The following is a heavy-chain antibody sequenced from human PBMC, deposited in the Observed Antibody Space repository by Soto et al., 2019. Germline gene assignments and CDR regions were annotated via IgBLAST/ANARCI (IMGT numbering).Heavy chain of an antibody. CDR2: ISAYNGNT. V-gene: IGHV1-18*01. Sequence: ASVKVSCKASGYTFTSYGISWVRQAPGQGLEWMGWISAYNGNTNYAQKLQGRVTMTTDTSTSTAYMELRSLRSDDTAVYYCTRASAVAGGSSNSLPNDYWGQGTLVTVSS. CDR3: TRASAVAGGSSNSLPNDY. CDR1: GYTFTSYG. D-gene: IGHD6-19*01. J-gene: IGHJ4*02.